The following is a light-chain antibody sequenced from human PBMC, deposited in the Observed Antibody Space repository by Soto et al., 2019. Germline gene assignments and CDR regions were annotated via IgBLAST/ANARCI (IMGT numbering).Light chain of an antibody. Sequence: QSVLTQPASVSGSPGQSITISCTGTSSDVGRYKLVSWYQQHPGKAPKLMIYEGSKRPSGVSNRFSGSKSGNTASLTISGLQAEDEADYYCCSYAGSSTFVVFGGGTKLTVL. V-gene: IGLV2-23*03. CDR3: CSYAGSSTFVV. CDR2: EGS. CDR1: SSDVGRYKL. J-gene: IGLJ2*01.